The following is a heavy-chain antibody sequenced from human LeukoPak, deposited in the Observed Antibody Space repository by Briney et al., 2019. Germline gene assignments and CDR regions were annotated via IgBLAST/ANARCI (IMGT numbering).Heavy chain of an antibody. Sequence: SETLSLTCTVSGGSISSYYWSWIRQLPGKGLEWIGSIYYSGSTNYNPSLKSRVTISVDTSKNQFSLKLSSVTAADTAVYYCARAQGIVVVVPAAGRWAFAIWGQGTMVTVSS. J-gene: IGHJ3*02. D-gene: IGHD2-2*01. CDR2: IYYSGST. V-gene: IGHV4-59*01. CDR1: GGSISSYY. CDR3: ARAQGIVVVVPAAGRWAFAI.